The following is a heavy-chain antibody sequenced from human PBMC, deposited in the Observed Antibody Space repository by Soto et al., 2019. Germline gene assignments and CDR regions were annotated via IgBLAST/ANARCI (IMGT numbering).Heavy chain of an antibody. D-gene: IGHD3-22*01. Sequence: ASVKVSCKASGYTFTSYGISWVRQAPGQGLEWMGWISAYNGNTNYAQKLQGRVTMTTDTSTSTAYMELRSLRSDDTAVYYCATSSRITMRVVAPYDFDIWGQGTMVTVSS. J-gene: IGHJ3*02. CDR1: GYTFTSYG. V-gene: IGHV1-18*01. CDR2: ISAYNGNT. CDR3: ATSSRITMRVVAPYDFDI.